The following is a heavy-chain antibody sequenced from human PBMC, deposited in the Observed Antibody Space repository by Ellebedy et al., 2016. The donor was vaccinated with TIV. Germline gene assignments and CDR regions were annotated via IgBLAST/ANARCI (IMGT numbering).Heavy chain of an antibody. CDR2: FSGSGRST. D-gene: IGHD6-19*01. V-gene: IGHV3-23*01. CDR1: GFLFTNYA. CDR3: ATSFSVAEDLFDY. J-gene: IGHJ4*02. Sequence: GESLKISXAASGFLFTNYAMSWVRQAPGKGLEWVSDFSGSGRSTYYARSVKGRFTTSRDNAKNSLYLQMNSLRAEDTAVYYCATSFSVAEDLFDYWGQGTLVTVSS.